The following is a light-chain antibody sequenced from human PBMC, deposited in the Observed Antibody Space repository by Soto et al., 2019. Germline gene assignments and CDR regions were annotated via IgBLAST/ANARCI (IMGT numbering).Light chain of an antibody. Sequence: EIVLTQSPGTLSLSPGERATLSCRASQSVGSSFLAWYQQKPGQAPRLLIYDTSRRATGIPDRFSGSGSGTDFTLTISRLEPEDFAVYYCQQYGSSPYTFGQGTKREIK. CDR1: QSVGSSF. V-gene: IGKV3-20*01. CDR3: QQYGSSPYT. CDR2: DTS. J-gene: IGKJ2*01.